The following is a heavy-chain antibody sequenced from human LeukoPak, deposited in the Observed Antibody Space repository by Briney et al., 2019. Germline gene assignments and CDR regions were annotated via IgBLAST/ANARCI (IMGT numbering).Heavy chain of an antibody. J-gene: IGHJ5*02. CDR2: IIPILGIA. D-gene: IGHD2-15*01. V-gene: IGHV1-69*04. Sequence: WASVKVSCKASGGTFSSYAISWVRQAPGQGLEWMGRIIPILGIANYAQKFQGRVTITADKSTSTAYMELSSLRSEDTAVYYCAREAAASVVVAATCFDPWGQGTLVTVSS. CDR1: GGTFSSYA. CDR3: AREAAASVVVAATCFDP.